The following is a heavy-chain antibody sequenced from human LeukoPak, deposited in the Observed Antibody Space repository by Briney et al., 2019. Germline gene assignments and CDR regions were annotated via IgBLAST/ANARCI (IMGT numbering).Heavy chain of an antibody. V-gene: IGHV4-34*01. CDR3: ARHQHSGSYYVGAFDI. Sequence: SETLSLTCAVYGGSFSGYYWSWIRQPPGKGLEWIGEINHSGSTNYNPSLKSRVTISVDTSKNQFYLKLSSVTAADTAVYYCARHQHSGSYYVGAFDIWGQGTMVTVSS. J-gene: IGHJ3*02. D-gene: IGHD1-26*01. CDR2: INHSGST. CDR1: GGSFSGYY.